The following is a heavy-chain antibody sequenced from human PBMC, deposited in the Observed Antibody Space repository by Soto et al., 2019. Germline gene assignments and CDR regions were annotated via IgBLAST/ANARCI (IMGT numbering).Heavy chain of an antibody. D-gene: IGHD5-18*01. CDR2: SNPSGGST. CDR3: ARALPRSSGYSYGALDY. J-gene: IGHJ4*02. CDR1: GYTFTSYY. V-gene: IGHV1-46*01. Sequence: ASVKFSCKASGYTFTSYYMHWVRQATGQGLEWMGISNPSGGSTSYAQKFQGRVTMTRDTSTSTVYMELSSLRSEDTAVYYCARALPRSSGYSYGALDYWGQGTQVTVSS.